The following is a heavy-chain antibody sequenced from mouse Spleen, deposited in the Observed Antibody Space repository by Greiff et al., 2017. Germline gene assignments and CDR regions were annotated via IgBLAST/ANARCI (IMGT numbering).Heavy chain of an antibody. J-gene: IGHJ4*01. CDR3: ARYPPPLHSGAMDY. CDR2: IRNKANGYTT. V-gene: IGHV7-3*01. D-gene: IGHD2-1*01. Sequence: EVMLVESGGGLVQPGGSLSLSCAASGFTFTDYYMSWVRQPPGKALEWLGFIRNKANGYTTEYSASVKGRFTISRDNSQSILYLQMNALRAEDSATYYCARYPPPLHSGAMDYWGQGTSVTVSS. CDR1: GFTFTDYY.